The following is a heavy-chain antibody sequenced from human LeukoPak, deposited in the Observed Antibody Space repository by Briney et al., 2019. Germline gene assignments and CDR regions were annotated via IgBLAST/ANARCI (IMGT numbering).Heavy chain of an antibody. CDR1: GFTFSSYW. J-gene: IGHJ4*02. CDR2: IKQDGYEK. V-gene: IGHV3-7*01. D-gene: IGHD6-19*01. Sequence: GGSLRLSCAASGFTFSSYWMSWVRQAPGKGLEWVANIKQDGYEKYYVDSVKGRFTISRDNAKNSLYLQINSPRADDTAVYYCARWYSSGWYSDYWGQGTLVTVSS. CDR3: ARWYSSGWYSDY.